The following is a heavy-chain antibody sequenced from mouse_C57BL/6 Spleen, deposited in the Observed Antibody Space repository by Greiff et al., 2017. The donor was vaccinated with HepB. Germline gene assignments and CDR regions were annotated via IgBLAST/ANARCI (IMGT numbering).Heavy chain of an antibody. Sequence: VQLKESGPELVKPGASVKISCKASGYAFSSSWMNWVKQRPGKGLEWIGRIYPGDGDTNYNGKFKGKATLTADESSSTAYMQLSSLTSEDSAVYFCARKSYYAMDYWGQGTSVTVAS. V-gene: IGHV1-82*01. J-gene: IGHJ4*01. CDR2: IYPGDGDT. CDR3: ARKSYYAMDY. CDR1: GYAFSSSW.